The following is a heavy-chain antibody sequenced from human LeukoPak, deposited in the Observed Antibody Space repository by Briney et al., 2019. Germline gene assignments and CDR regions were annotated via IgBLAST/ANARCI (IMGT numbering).Heavy chain of an antibody. CDR3: ARTYYDILTGYYPDY. V-gene: IGHV4-39*01. Sequence: PSETLSLTCTVSGGSISSSSYYWGWIRQPPGKGLEWFGSIYYSGSTYYNPSLKSRVTISVDTSKNQFSLKLSSVTAADTAVYYCARTYYDILTGYYPDYWGQGTLVTVSS. CDR2: IYYSGST. CDR1: GGSISSSSYY. J-gene: IGHJ4*02. D-gene: IGHD3-9*01.